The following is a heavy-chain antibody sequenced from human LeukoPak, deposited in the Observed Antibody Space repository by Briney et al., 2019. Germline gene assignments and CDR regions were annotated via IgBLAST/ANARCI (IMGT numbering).Heavy chain of an antibody. V-gene: IGHV3-49*04. CDR2: IRSKAYGGTT. J-gene: IGHJ4*02. D-gene: IGHD5-12*01. Sequence: GRSLRLSCTASGFTFGDYAMNWVRQAPGKGLEWVGFIRSKAYGGTTAYAASVKGRFTISRDDSKTIAYLQMNSLKTEDTGVYYCSRQIRATTDYFDYWGQGTLVTVSS. CDR1: GFTFGDYA. CDR3: SRQIRATTDYFDY.